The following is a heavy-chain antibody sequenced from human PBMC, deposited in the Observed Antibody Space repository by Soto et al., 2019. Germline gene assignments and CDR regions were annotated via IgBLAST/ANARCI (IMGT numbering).Heavy chain of an antibody. J-gene: IGHJ4*02. D-gene: IGHD3-3*01. CDR2: TYYRSKWFY. V-gene: IGHV6-1*01. Sequence: SQTLSLTCAISGDSVSSNSAAWNWIRQSPSRGLEFLGRTYYRSKWFYDYAVSVKSRITINPDTSKNQFSLQLTSVTPEDTAMYYCVRSGSGDLDYWGQGTLVTVSS. CDR1: GDSVSSNSAA. CDR3: VRSGSGDLDY.